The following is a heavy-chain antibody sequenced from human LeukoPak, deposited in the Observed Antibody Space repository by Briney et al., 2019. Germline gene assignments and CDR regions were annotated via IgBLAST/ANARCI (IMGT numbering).Heavy chain of an antibody. J-gene: IGHJ3*02. CDR3: ARAKAMSHDAFDI. Sequence: GASVKVSCKASGYTFTSYDINWVRQATGQGLEWMGWMNPNSGNTGYAQKFQGRVTMTKNTSISTAYMELSSLRSEDTAVYYCARAKAMSHDAFDIWSQGTMVTVSS. CDR1: GYTFTSYD. CDR2: MNPNSGNT. V-gene: IGHV1-8*01.